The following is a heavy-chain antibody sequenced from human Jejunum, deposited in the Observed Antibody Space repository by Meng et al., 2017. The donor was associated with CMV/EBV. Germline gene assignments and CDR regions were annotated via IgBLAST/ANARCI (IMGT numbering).Heavy chain of an antibody. J-gene: IGHJ4*02. Sequence: VELGGGLVKPGGSLRLSCSASGFKFSDYYMDWIRKAPGKGLEWVVFIRKDGSEIYYVDSVKGRFTISRDNSKNTVYLQMDSLRVEDTGIYYCVKDKGRTALDYWGQGSLVTVSS. V-gene: IGHV3-30*02. CDR2: IRKDGSEI. CDR3: VKDKGRTALDY. CDR1: GFKFSDYY. D-gene: IGHD3-10*01.